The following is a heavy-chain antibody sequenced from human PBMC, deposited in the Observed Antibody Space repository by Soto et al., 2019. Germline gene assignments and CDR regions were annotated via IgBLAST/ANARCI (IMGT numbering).Heavy chain of an antibody. D-gene: IGHD3-22*01. CDR2: ISAYNGNT. CDR3: ATPNYYDSSGLDAFDI. CDR1: GYTFTSYG. V-gene: IGHV1-18*01. Sequence: ASVKVSCKTSGYTFTSYGISWVRQAPGQGLEWMGWISAYNGNTNYAQKLQGRVTMTTDTSTSTAYMELRSLRSEDTAVYYCATPNYYDSSGLDAFDIWGQGTMVTVSS. J-gene: IGHJ3*02.